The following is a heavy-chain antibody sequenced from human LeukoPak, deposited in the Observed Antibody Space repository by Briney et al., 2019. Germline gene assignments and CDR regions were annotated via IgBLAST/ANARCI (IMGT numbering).Heavy chain of an antibody. Sequence: GGSLRLSCAASGFTFNKYWMTWVRQAPGKGLEWVANINQDGSEKYYVDSVKGRFTISRDNAKNSLYLQMNSLRAEDTAVYYCARDSKSVPSSTSCSYFDWWGQGTLVTVSS. V-gene: IGHV3-7*01. CDR2: INQDGSEK. D-gene: IGHD2-2*01. CDR3: ARDSKSVPSSTSCSYFDW. J-gene: IGHJ4*02. CDR1: GFTFNKYW.